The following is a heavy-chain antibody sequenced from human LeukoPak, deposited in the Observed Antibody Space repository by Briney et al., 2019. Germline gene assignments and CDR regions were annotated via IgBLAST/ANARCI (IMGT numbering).Heavy chain of an antibody. CDR3: ARSLSVTTGGYFDY. CDR2: IYYSGST. CDR1: GGSISSYY. J-gene: IGHJ4*02. V-gene: IGHV4-59*08. Sequence: SETLSLTCTVSGGSISSYYWSWIRQPPGKGLEWIGFIYYSGSTNYDPSLKSRVTISVDTSKNQVSLKLSSVIAADTAVYYCARSLSVTTGGYFDYWGQGTLVTVSS. D-gene: IGHD4-17*01.